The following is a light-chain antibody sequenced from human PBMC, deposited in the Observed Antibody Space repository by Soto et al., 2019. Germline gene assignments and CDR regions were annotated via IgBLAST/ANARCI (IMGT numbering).Light chain of an antibody. Sequence: QSVLTQPASGSGSPGQSITISCTGTSSDIGNNNYVSWYQHHPGKAPKLMIYEVRNRPSGVSDRFSGSKSGNTASLIISGLQAGDEADYYCSSYTNTDTRVFGGGTKLTVL. V-gene: IGLV2-14*01. CDR3: SSYTNTDTRV. CDR1: SSDIGNNNY. CDR2: EVR. J-gene: IGLJ2*01.